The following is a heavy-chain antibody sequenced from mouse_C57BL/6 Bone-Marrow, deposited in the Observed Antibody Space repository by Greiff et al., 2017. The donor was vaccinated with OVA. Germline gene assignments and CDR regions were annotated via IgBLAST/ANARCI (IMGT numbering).Heavy chain of an antibody. CDR3: AFYSNLYWYFDV. V-gene: IGHV5-17*01. D-gene: IGHD2-5*01. Sequence: VQLKESGGGLVKPGGSLKLSCAASGFTFSDYGMHWVRQAPEKGLEWVAYISSGSSTFYYADTVKGRFTISRDNAKNTLFLQMTSLRSEDTAMYYCAFYSNLYWYFDVWGTGTTVTVSS. J-gene: IGHJ1*03. CDR2: ISSGSSTF. CDR1: GFTFSDYG.